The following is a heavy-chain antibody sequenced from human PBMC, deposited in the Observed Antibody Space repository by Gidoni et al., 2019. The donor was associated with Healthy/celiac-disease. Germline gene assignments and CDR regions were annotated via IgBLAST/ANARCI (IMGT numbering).Heavy chain of an antibody. V-gene: IGHV4-34*01. Sequence: QVQLQQWGAGLLKPSETLSPTCAVYGGSFSGYYWSWIRQPPGQGLEWIGEINHSGSTNYNPSLKSRVTISVDTSKNQFSLKLSSVTAADTAVYYCASQGSGSYYNIDYWGQGTLVTVSS. CDR3: ASQGSGSYYNIDY. CDR1: GGSFSGYY. CDR2: INHSGST. J-gene: IGHJ4*02. D-gene: IGHD3-10*01.